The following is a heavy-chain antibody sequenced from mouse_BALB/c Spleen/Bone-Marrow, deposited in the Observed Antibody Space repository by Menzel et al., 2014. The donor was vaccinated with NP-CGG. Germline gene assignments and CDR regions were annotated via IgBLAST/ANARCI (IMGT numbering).Heavy chain of an antibody. CDR1: GFSLTSYG. V-gene: IGHV2-9*02. CDR2: IWAGGST. D-gene: IGHD1-1*01. CDR3: ARDYGSSYYAMDY. J-gene: IGHJ4*01. Sequence: VKLVESGPGLVAPSQSLSITCTVSGFSLTSYGVHWVRQPPGKGLEWLGVIWAGGSTNYNSAFMSRLSISKDNSKSQVFLKMNSLQTDDTAMYYCARDYGSSYYAMDYWGQGTSVTVSS.